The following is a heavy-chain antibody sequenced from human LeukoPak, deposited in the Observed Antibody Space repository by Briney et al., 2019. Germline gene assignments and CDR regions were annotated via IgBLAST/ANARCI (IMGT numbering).Heavy chain of an antibody. V-gene: IGHV4-39*07. CDR1: GGSISSSSYY. D-gene: IGHD4-17*01. CDR2: IYYSGST. Sequence: SETLSLTCTVSGGSISSSSYYWGWIRQPPGKGLEWIGSIYYSGSTYYNPSLKSRVTISVDTSKNQFSLKLSSVTAADTAVYYCARGRYGDYGYYYYYYYMDVWGKGTTVTASS. J-gene: IGHJ6*03. CDR3: ARGRYGDYGYYYYYYYMDV.